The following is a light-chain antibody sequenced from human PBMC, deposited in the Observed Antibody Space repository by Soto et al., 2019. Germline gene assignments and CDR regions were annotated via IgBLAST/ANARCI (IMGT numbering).Light chain of an antibody. V-gene: IGKV1-5*03. CDR2: KAS. CDR3: QQYNSYWT. CDR1: QSVSSG. Sequence: DIQMTQSPSTLSASVGDRVTITCRASQSVSSGLAWYQQKPGKAPKLLIYKASSLESGVPSRFSGSGSGTEFTLTISSLQPDDFATYYCQQYNSYWTFGQGTKVDIK. J-gene: IGKJ1*01.